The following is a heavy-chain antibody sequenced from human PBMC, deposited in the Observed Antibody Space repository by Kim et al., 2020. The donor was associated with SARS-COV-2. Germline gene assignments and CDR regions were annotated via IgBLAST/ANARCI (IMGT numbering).Heavy chain of an antibody. CDR3: ARGGNWVDP. J-gene: IGHJ5*02. D-gene: IGHD3-16*01. Sequence: GITTNNPPLRSRVTRPIDTSKNHFSLKLSSVTAADTAGYYCARGGNWVDPWGQGTLVTVSS. CDR2: GIT. V-gene: IGHV4-4*07.